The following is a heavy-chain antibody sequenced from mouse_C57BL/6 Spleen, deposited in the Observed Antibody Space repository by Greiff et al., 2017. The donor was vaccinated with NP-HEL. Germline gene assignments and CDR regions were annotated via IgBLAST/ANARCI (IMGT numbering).Heavy chain of an antibody. CDR1: GYTFTSYG. CDR2: IYPRSGNT. CDR3: ARIANYYGSSHYYAMDY. D-gene: IGHD1-1*01. Sequence: VQLQQSGAELARPGASVKLSCKASGYTFTSYGISWVKQRTGQGLEWIGEIYPRSGNTYYNEKFKGKATLTADKSSSTAYMELRSLTSEDSAVYFCARIANYYGSSHYYAMDYWGQGTSVTVSS. V-gene: IGHV1-81*01. J-gene: IGHJ4*01.